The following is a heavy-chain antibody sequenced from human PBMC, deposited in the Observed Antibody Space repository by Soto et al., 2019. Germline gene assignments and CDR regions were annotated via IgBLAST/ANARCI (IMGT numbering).Heavy chain of an antibody. J-gene: IGHJ4*02. CDR2: ISAYNGNT. CDR3: ASSVLVGYGLEGESD. D-gene: IGHD5-18*01. V-gene: IGHV1-18*01. CDR1: GYTFTSYG. Sequence: QVQLVQSGAEVKKPGASVKVSCKASGYTFTSYGISWVRQAPGQGLEWMGWISAYNGNTNYAQKLQGRVTMTTDTSWRTGYMELRSLRSDDAAVYYCASSVLVGYGLEGESDWGQGSLVTVSS.